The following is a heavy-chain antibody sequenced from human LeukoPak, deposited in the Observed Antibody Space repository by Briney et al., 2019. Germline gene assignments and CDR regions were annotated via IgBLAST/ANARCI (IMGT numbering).Heavy chain of an antibody. V-gene: IGHV5-51*01. J-gene: IGHJ4*02. D-gene: IGHD2-15*01. CDR2: IYPGDSDT. CDR3: ARHHRDIVVVVAAPSYDY. Sequence: GESLEISCKGSGYSFTSYWIGWVRQMPGKGLEWMGIIYPGDSDTKYSPSLQGQVTISADKSISTAYLQWSSLKASDTAMYYCARHHRDIVVVVAAPSYDYWGQGTLVTVSS. CDR1: GYSFTSYW.